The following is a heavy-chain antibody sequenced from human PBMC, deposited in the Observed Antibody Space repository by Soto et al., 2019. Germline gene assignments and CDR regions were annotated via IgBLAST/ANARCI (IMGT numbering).Heavy chain of an antibody. V-gene: IGHV3-30-3*01. Sequence: GGSLRLSCAASGFTFSSYAMHWVRQAPGKGLEWVAVISYDGSNKYYADSVKGRFTISRDNSKNTLYLQMNSLRAEDTAVYYCAREGIQLWLSHWGQGTLVTVSS. CDR1: GFTFSSYA. J-gene: IGHJ4*02. D-gene: IGHD5-18*01. CDR3: AREGIQLWLSH. CDR2: ISYDGSNK.